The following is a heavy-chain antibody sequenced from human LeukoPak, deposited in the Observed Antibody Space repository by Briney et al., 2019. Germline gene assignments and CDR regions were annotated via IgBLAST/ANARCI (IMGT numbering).Heavy chain of an antibody. CDR1: GFTFSSYW. CDR3: AKDLITDIVVVPAASDY. Sequence: GGSLRLSCAASGFTFSSYWMSWVRQAPGKGLEWVANIKQDGSEKYYVDSVKGRFTISRDNAKNSLYLQMNSLRAEDTAVYYCAKDLITDIVVVPAASDYWGQGTLVTVSS. CDR2: IKQDGSEK. J-gene: IGHJ4*02. V-gene: IGHV3-7*03. D-gene: IGHD2-2*01.